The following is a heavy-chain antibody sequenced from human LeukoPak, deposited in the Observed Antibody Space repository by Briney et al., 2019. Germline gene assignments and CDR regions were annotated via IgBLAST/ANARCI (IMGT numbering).Heavy chain of an antibody. CDR1: GFTFNSYG. Sequence: PGGSLRLSCAASGFTFNSYGMHWVRQAPGKGLQWVAFIRFDGSNAYYADSVKGRFIIFRDNSKNTLSLQMNSLGAEDTAVYYCAKDPTHSYSGSGSSSWFDPGGPGTLVTVS. CDR2: IRFDGSNA. CDR3: AKDPTHSYSGSGSSSWFDP. J-gene: IGHJ5*02. V-gene: IGHV3-30*02. D-gene: IGHD3-10*01.